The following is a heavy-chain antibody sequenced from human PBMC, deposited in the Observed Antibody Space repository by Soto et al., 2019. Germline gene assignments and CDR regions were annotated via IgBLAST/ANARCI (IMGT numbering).Heavy chain of an antibody. Sequence: EVQLLESGGGLVQPGGSLRLSCAASGFPFGRSAMSWVRQAPGMGLEWVSTIISDTARTHYADSVKGRFTISRDSSKNTWFLRMSSLSAADTAVYYCATQDCSGAACSPPGWGQGTLVTVSS. CDR2: IISDTART. CDR3: ATQDCSGAACSPPG. J-gene: IGHJ4*02. D-gene: IGHD2-15*01. V-gene: IGHV3-23*01. CDR1: GFPFGRSA.